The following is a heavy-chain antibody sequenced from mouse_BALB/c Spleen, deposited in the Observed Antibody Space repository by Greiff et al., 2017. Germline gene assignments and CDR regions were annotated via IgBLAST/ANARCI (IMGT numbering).Heavy chain of an antibody. CDR2: IDPFNGGT. Sequence: VQLKQSGPELMKPGASVKISCKASGYSFTSYYMHWVKQSHGKSLEWIGYIDPFNGGTSYNQKFKGKATLTVDKSSSTAYMHLSSLTSEDSAVYYCTRRGTNWDYFDYWGQGTTLTVSS. CDR3: TRRGTNWDYFDY. J-gene: IGHJ2*01. V-gene: IGHV1S135*01. D-gene: IGHD4-1*01. CDR1: GYSFTSYY.